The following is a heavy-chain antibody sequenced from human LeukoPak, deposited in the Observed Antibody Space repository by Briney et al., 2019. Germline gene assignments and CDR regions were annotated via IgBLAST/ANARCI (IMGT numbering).Heavy chain of an antibody. D-gene: IGHD1-26*01. CDR3: ARESGSYHLLWY. CDR2: ISYDGSNK. CDR1: GFTFGSYA. V-gene: IGHV3-30-3*01. Sequence: PGGSLRLSCAASGFTFGSYAMHWVRQAPGKGLEWVAVISYDGSNKYYADSVKGRFTISRDNSKNTLYLQMNSLRAEDTAVYYCARESGSYHLLWYWGQGTLVTVSS. J-gene: IGHJ4*02.